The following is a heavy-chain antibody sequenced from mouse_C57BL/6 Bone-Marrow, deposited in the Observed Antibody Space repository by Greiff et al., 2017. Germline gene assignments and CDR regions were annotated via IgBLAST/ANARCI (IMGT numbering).Heavy chain of an antibody. CDR2: IWSGGST. CDR1: GFSLTSYG. D-gene: IGHD1-1*01. Sequence: LQESGPGLVQPSQSLSITCTVSGFSLTSYGVHWVRQSPGKGLEWLGVIWSGGSTDYNAAFISRLSISKDNSKSQVFFKMNSLQADDTAIYYCARSIYYYGSRGDWYFDVWGTGTTVTVSS. CDR3: ARSIYYYGSRGDWYFDV. J-gene: IGHJ1*03. V-gene: IGHV2-2*01.